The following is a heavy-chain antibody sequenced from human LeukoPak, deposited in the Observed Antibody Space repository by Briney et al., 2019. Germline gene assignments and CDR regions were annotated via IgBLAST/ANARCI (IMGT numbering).Heavy chain of an antibody. D-gene: IGHD4-17*01. CDR2: ISSNGGST. CDR3: ARATVTTDSDAFDI. J-gene: IGHJ3*02. V-gene: IGHV3-64*01. Sequence: GGSLRLSCAASGFTFSSYAMHWVRQAPGKGLEYVSAISSNGGSTYYVNSVKGRFTSSRDNSKNTLYLQMGSLRAEDMAVYYCARATVTTDSDAFDIWGQGTMVTLSS. CDR1: GFTFSSYA.